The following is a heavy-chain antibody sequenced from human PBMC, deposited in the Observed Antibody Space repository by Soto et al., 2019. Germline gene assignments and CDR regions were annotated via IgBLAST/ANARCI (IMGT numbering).Heavy chain of an antibody. Sequence: QINLIESGPTLVKPTQTLTLTCTFSGFSLSTSGAAVGWVRQPPGRALEWLALIYWDGDKRYNASLGNRLTITKDRSMKQVVLTLTTVDQAGMATYYCAHLATMAIFGLIIDNGIWFDPWGQGTRVTVSS. J-gene: IGHJ5*02. CDR1: GFSLSTSGAA. CDR3: AHLATMAIFGLIIDNGIWFDP. CDR2: IYWDGDK. V-gene: IGHV2-5*02. D-gene: IGHD3-3*01.